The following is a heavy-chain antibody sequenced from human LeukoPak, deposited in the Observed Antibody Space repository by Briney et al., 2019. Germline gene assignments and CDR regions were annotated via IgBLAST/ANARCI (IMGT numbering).Heavy chain of an antibody. Sequence: GGSLRLSCAASGFTFSSYAMSGVRQAPGKGLEWVSAISGSGGSTYYADSVKGRFTISRDNSKNPLHLQMNSLRAEDTAVYYCAKWGYYYYGMDVWGKGTTVTVSS. V-gene: IGHV3-23*01. CDR2: ISGSGGST. D-gene: IGHD3-16*01. J-gene: IGHJ6*04. CDR1: GFTFSSYA. CDR3: AKWGYYYYGMDV.